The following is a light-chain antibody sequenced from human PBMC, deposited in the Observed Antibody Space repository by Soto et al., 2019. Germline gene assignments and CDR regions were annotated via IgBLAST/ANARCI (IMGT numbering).Light chain of an antibody. CDR3: QQYNHWPPYT. J-gene: IGKJ2*01. Sequence: ETVLTQSPGTLALSPGERVTLSCRASQSVTYRYLAWYQQKPGQAPRLLIYAASTRATGIPDRFSGSGSETEFTLTISSVQSEDCAVYYCQQYNHWPPYTFGQGTKLEIK. V-gene: IGKV3D-15*01. CDR2: AAS. CDR1: QSVTYRY.